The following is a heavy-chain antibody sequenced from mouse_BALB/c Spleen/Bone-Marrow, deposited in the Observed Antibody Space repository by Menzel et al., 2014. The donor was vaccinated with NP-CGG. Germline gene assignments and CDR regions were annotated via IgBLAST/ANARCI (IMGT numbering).Heavy chain of an antibody. CDR1: GYTFTSYT. D-gene: IGHD2-4*01. CDR2: INPSSGYT. J-gene: IGHJ2*01. CDR3: ARSRNYDEFDY. Sequence: QVQLQQSGAELARPGASVKMSCKASGYTFTSYTMHWVKQRPGQGLEWIGYINPSSGYTNYNQKFKDKATLTADKSSSSAYMQLSSLTSEDSAVYYCARSRNYDEFDYLGQGTTLTGSS. V-gene: IGHV1-4*01.